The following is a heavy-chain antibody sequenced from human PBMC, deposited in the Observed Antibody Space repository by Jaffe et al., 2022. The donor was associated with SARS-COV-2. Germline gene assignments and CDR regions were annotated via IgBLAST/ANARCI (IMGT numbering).Heavy chain of an antibody. CDR2: IYYSGST. D-gene: IGHD4-17*01. V-gene: IGHV4-39*01. Sequence: QLQLQESGPGLVKPSETLSLTCTVSGGSISSSSYYWGWIRQPPGKGLEWIGSIYYSGSTYYNPSLKSRVTISVDTSKNQFSLKLSSVTAADTAVYYCARHPRIYGDYEPFFDYWGQGTLVTVSS. CDR1: GGSISSSSYY. CDR3: ARHPRIYGDYEPFFDY. J-gene: IGHJ4*02.